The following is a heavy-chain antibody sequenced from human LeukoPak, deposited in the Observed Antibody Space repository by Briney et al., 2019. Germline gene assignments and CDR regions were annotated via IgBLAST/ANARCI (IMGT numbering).Heavy chain of an antibody. J-gene: IGHJ1*01. CDR3: AREFESSPRD. Sequence: SETLSLTCTVSGGSISTAAYYWSWIRQPPGKGLEWIGSINYNGNTFYKPSLKSRVTMSLDTSRDHFSQNVISVTAADTAVYYCAREFESSPRDWGQGTLVTVSS. CDR2: INYNGNT. D-gene: IGHD6-6*01. CDR1: GGSISTAAYY. V-gene: IGHV4-39*07.